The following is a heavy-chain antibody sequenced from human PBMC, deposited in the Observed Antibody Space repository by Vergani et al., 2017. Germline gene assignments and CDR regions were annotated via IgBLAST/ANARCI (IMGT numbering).Heavy chain of an antibody. D-gene: IGHD3-10*01. Sequence: QLQLQESGPGLVKPSETLSLTCTVSGGSISSSSYYWGWIRQPPGKGLEWIGEINHSGSTNYNPSLKSRVTISVDKSKNQFSLKLSSVTAADTAVYYCARFITMHSWFDPWGQGTLVTVSS. CDR1: GGSISSSSYY. CDR3: ARFITMHSWFDP. V-gene: IGHV4-39*07. J-gene: IGHJ5*02. CDR2: INHSGST.